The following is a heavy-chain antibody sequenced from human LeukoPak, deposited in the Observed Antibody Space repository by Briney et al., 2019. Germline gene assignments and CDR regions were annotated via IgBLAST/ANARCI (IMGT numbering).Heavy chain of an antibody. CDR3: ARKVDSSGYYSRFDY. J-gene: IGHJ4*02. V-gene: IGHV4-4*09. Sequence: SETLSLTCTVSGGSISSYYWSGLPPPPGKELEGSGYLYTSGSNNYNTSLKSRALISVDTSKKAFSLKLSCVSAAHTAVYYCARKVDSSGYYSRFDYWGQGTLVTV. CDR2: LYTSGSN. CDR1: GGSISSYY. D-gene: IGHD3-22*01.